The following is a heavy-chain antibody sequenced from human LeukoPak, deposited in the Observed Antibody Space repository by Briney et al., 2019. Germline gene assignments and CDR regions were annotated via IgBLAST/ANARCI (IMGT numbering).Heavy chain of an antibody. CDR1: GGSISSYY. Sequence: PSETLSLTCTVSGGSISSYYWSWIREPPGKGLEWIGYIYYSGSTNYNPSLKSRVTISVDTSKNQFSLKLSSVTAADTAVYYCASVPRRYCSGGSCSKSGYYYYYMDVWGKGTTVTVSS. CDR2: IYYSGST. V-gene: IGHV4-59*01. CDR3: ASVPRRYCSGGSCSKSGYYYYYMDV. D-gene: IGHD2-15*01. J-gene: IGHJ6*03.